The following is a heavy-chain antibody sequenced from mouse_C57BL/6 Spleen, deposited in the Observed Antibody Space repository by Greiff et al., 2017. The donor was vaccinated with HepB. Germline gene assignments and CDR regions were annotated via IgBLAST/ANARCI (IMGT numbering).Heavy chain of an antibody. D-gene: IGHD1-1*01. V-gene: IGHV7-3*01. CDR1: GFTFTDYY. CDR2: IRNKANGYTT. J-gene: IGHJ4*01. CDR3: ARSEYYYGYYYAMDY. Sequence: EVQLVESGGGLVQPGGSLSLSCAASGFTFTDYYMSWVRQPPGKALEWLGFIRNKANGYTTEYSASVKGRFTISRDNSQSILYLQMNALRAEDSATYYCARSEYYYGYYYAMDYWGQGTSVTVSS.